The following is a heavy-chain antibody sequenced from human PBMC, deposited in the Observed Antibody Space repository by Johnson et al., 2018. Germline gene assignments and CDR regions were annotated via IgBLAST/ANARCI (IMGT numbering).Heavy chain of an antibody. V-gene: IGHV3-21*06. CDR3: ARESGIIVAPAPDAFDI. CDR2: ISGSSLYK. D-gene: IGHD2-2*01. J-gene: IGHJ3*02. Sequence: VQLVESGGGLVEPGGSLSLSCAASGFTFRTYTMSWVRQAPGQGLEWVSSISGSSLYKYYADSMKGRFTISRDNAKNLLLLHMSGLRAEDTAVYYCARESGIIVAPAPDAFDIWGQGTVVTVSS. CDR1: GFTFRTYT.